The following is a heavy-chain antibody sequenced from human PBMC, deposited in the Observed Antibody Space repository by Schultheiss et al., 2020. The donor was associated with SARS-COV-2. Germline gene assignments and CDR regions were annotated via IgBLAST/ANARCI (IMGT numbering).Heavy chain of an antibody. CDR2: INPSGGST. J-gene: IGHJ3*02. CDR1: GYTFTGYY. D-gene: IGHD3-22*01. V-gene: IGHV1-46*03. CDR3: ASGDSSGYHAFDI. Sequence: ASVKVSCKASGYTFTGYYMHWVRQAPGQGLEWMGIINPSGGSTSYAQKFQGRVTMTRDTSTSTVYMELSSLRSEDTAVYYCASGDSSGYHAFDIWGQGTMVTVSS.